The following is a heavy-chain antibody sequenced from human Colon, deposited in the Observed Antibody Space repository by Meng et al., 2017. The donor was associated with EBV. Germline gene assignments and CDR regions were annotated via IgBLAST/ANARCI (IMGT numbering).Heavy chain of an antibody. CDR2: IYRGGGT. CDR1: GGYISYRDW. CDR3: ARVRVIPAAVGLDY. D-gene: IGHD2-2*01. J-gene: IGHJ4*02. V-gene: IGHV4-4*02. Sequence: VQLQESGPGLVEPSGTLVLTCAVSGGYISYRDWWSWVRQPPGKGLEWIGEIYRGGGTNYNPSFKSRVTISVDTSNNHFSLKLSYVTAADTAVYYCARVRVIPAAVGLDYWGQGTLVTVS.